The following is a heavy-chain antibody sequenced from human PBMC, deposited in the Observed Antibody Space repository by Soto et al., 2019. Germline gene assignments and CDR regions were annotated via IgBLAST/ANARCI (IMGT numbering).Heavy chain of an antibody. CDR2: IYHSGTT. CDR3: ARDSVTYYDRSGNYYYSGMDV. Sequence: WTWIRQPPGKGLEWIGYIYHSGTTNYNPSLKSRVTISVDTSKNQFSLRLTSVTAADTAVYYCARDSVTYYDRSGNYYYSGMDVWGQGTTVTVSS. V-gene: IGHV4-59*01. J-gene: IGHJ6*02. D-gene: IGHD3-22*01.